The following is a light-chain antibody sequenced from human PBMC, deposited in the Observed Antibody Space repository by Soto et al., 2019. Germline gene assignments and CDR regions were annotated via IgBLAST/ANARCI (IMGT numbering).Light chain of an antibody. J-gene: IGKJ5*01. CDR1: QGIHTS. CDR3: QQRNVWPPIT. Sequence: VLTQSQATLSLSPGERATLSCRASQGIHTSLAWYQQKSGKPPRLVIYDSTLRANGVPDRFGGSRSGTEFTLTINSLEPEDFAVYYCQQRNVWPPITFGQGARLEIK. V-gene: IGKV3-11*01. CDR2: DST.